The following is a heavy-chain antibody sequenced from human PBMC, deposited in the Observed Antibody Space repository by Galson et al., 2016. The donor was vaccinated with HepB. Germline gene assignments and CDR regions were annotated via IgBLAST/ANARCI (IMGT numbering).Heavy chain of an antibody. CDR1: GFTVSSKY. V-gene: IGHV3-66*01. CDR3: VEEGYQELSDGAFDI. CDR2: IYSGGSA. J-gene: IGHJ3*02. D-gene: IGHD2-2*01. Sequence: SLRLSCAASGFTVSSKYMSWVRQAPGKGLEWVSVIYSGGSAYYADPVKGRFTLSRDNSKNTVYLQMSSLRIEDTAVYFCVEEGYQELSDGAFDIWGQGTMVTVSS.